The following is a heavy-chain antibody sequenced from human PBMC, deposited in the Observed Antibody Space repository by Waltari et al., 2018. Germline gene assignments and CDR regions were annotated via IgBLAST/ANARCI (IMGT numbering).Heavy chain of an antibody. CDR3: ARWGGYCSSTSCYEDWFDP. CDR2: MNPNNGKT. Sequence: QVQLVQSGAEVKKPGASVKVSCKASGYTFTSYDINWVRQATGQGLEWMGWMNPNNGKTGYAQKFQGRVTITRNTSISTAYMELSSLRSEDTAVYYCARWGGYCSSTSCYEDWFDPWGQGTLVTVSS. V-gene: IGHV1-8*03. CDR1: GYTFTSYD. D-gene: IGHD2-2*01. J-gene: IGHJ5*02.